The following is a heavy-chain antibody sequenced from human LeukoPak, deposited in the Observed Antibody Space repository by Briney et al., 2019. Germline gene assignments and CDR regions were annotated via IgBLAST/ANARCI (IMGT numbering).Heavy chain of an antibody. Sequence: GGSLRLSCAASGFTFSSYAMSWVRQAPGKGLEWVANIKQDGSEKYYVDSVKGRFTISRDNAKNSLYLQMNSLRAEDTAVYYCAREGYYDSSGYSDYWGQGTLVTVSS. J-gene: IGHJ4*02. CDR1: GFTFSSYA. CDR2: IKQDGSEK. D-gene: IGHD3-22*01. V-gene: IGHV3-7*01. CDR3: AREGYYDSSGYSDY.